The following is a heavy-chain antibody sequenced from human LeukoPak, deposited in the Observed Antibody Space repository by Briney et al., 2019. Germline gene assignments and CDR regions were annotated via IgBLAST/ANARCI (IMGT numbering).Heavy chain of an antibody. CDR2: IYYSGST. CDR3: ARARLSYNYYDSSGYYVPHFDY. D-gene: IGHD3-22*01. V-gene: IGHV4-59*01. CDR1: GGSISSYY. J-gene: IGHJ4*02. Sequence: KPSETLSLTCTVSGGSISSYYWSWIRQPPGKGLEWIGYIYYSGSTNYNPSLKSRVTISVDTSKNQFSLKLSSVTAADTAVYYCARARLSYNYYDSSGYYVPHFDYWGQGTLVTVSS.